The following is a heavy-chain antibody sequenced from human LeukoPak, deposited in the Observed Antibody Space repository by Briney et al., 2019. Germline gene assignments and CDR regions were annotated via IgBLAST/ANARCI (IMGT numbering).Heavy chain of an antibody. CDR3: AKPTRGYYPFDY. J-gene: IGHJ4*02. Sequence: WGSLRLSCAASTCTFSGYVMSWVRQAPGKGLEWVSAISYSSSTYYAYSFKGRVTISRDDSKNTLYLQMNSLRAEDTAVYYCAKPTRGYYPFDYWGQGTLVTVSS. D-gene: IGHD3-22*01. CDR2: ISYSSST. CDR1: TCTFSGYV. V-gene: IGHV3-23*01.